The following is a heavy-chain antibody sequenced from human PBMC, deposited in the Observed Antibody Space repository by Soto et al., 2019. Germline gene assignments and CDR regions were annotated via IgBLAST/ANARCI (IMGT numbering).Heavy chain of an antibody. CDR2: IYYSGST. J-gene: IGHJ6*02. Sequence: NPSETLSLTCTVSGGSISSGDYYWSWIRQPPGKGLEWIGYIYYSGSTYYNPSLKSRVTISVDTSKNQFSLKLSSVTAADTAVYYCARAPLRRGGMDVWGQGTTVTVSS. D-gene: IGHD4-17*01. V-gene: IGHV4-30-4*01. CDR1: GGSISSGDYY. CDR3: ARAPLRRGGMDV.